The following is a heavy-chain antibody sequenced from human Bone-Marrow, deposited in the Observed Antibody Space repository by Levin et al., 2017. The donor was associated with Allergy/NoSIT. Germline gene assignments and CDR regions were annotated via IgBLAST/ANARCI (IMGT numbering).Heavy chain of an antibody. V-gene: IGHV4-59*01. D-gene: IGHD4-17*01. Sequence: SQTLSLTCTVSGGSISSYYWSWIRQPPGKGLEWIGYIYYSGSTNYNPSLKSRVTISVDTSKNQFSLKLSSVTAADTAVYYCARARRGETTVTTWKRYYYGMDVWGQGTTVTVSS. CDR2: IYYSGST. CDR1: GGSISSYY. J-gene: IGHJ6*02. CDR3: ARARRGETTVTTWKRYYYGMDV.